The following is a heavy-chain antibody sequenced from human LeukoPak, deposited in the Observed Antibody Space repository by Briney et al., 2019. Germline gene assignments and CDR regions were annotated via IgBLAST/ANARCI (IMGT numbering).Heavy chain of an antibody. J-gene: IGHJ4*02. Sequence: WGSLRLSCAASGFTFSSYSMNLVRQAPGKGLEWVSSISSSSSYIYYADSVKGRFTISRDNAKNSLYLQMNSLRAEDTAVYYCARGRYSSGWPLDYWGQGTLVTVSS. CDR3: ARGRYSSGWPLDY. CDR1: GFTFSSYS. D-gene: IGHD6-19*01. CDR2: ISSSSSYI. V-gene: IGHV3-21*01.